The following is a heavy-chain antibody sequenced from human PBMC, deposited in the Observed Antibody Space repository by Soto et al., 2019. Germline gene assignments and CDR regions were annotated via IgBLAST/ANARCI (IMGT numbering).Heavy chain of an antibody. CDR3: ARRQQLVLAAFDI. D-gene: IGHD6-13*01. V-gene: IGHV4-30-2*01. CDR2: MYHSGNT. Sequence: TSETLSLTCAVSGGSITSGGYSWGWIRQPPGQGLEWIGYMYHSGNTYYNPSLKGRVTISLDHSRNQFSLKLSSVTAADTAVYYCARRQQLVLAAFDIWGQGTMVTVSS. CDR1: GGSITSGGYS. J-gene: IGHJ3*02.